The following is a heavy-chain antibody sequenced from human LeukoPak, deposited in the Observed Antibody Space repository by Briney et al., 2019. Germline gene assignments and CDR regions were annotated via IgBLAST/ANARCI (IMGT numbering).Heavy chain of an antibody. CDR1: GFGFTAAW. CDR2: IKSRGGGETT. CDR3: AWQTKFDFWRMDY. D-gene: IGHD3-3*01. V-gene: IGHV3-15*01. Sequence: GGSLGLSCAASGFGFTAAWMSWVRQAPGKGPEWVGRIKSRGGGETTDYAAPVKGRFTISRDDSKDTLYLQMDGLKTEDTAVYYCAWQTKFDFWRMDYWGLGTLVTVSS. J-gene: IGHJ4*02.